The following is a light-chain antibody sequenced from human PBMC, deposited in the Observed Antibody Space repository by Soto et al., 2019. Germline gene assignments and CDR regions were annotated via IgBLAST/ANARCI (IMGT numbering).Light chain of an antibody. Sequence: EIVVTQSPCTLSLSPGERATLSCRASQSVSNNYLAWYQQKPGQAPRLLIYGASSRATGIPDRFSGSGSGTDFTLTISSLQSEDFAVYYCQQYHNWPPITFGQGTRLEIK. CDR1: QSVSNNY. J-gene: IGKJ5*01. CDR3: QQYHNWPPIT. CDR2: GAS. V-gene: IGKV3-20*01.